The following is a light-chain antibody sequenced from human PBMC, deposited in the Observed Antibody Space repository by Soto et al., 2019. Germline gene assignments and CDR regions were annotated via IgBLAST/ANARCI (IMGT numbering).Light chain of an antibody. V-gene: IGKV1-17*01. CDR2: AAS. CDR3: LQHNSFPPT. J-gene: IGKJ1*01. CDR1: EGIKND. Sequence: DIQMTQSPSSLSASVGDRVTIVCRPSEGIKNDLGWYEQKPGKAPQXLIYAASNLHSGVPSRFSGSGSGTEFTLTISSLQPEDCATYYGLQHNSFPPTFGQGTKVDIK.